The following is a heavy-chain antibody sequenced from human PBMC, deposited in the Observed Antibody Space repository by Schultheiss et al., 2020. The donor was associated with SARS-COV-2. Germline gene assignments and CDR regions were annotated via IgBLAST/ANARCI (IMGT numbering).Heavy chain of an antibody. D-gene: IGHD4-17*01. CDR2: IRGSGGNT. V-gene: IGHV3-NL1*01. CDR3: AREGVTTGYYYGMDV. J-gene: IGHJ6*02. CDR1: GFTFSSYG. Sequence: GGSLRLSCIVSGFTFSSYGMHWVRQAPGKGLEWVSVIRGSGGNTFYADSVKGRFTISRDNSKNTLYLQMNSLRAEDTAVYYCAREGVTTGYYYGMDVWGQGTTVTVSS.